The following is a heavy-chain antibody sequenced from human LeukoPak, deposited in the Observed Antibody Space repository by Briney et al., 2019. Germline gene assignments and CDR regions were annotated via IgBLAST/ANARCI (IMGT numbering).Heavy chain of an antibody. J-gene: IGHJ4*02. CDR2: ISDSGKNV. Sequence: GGSLRLSCAASGFNFNTYGMSWVRQAPGKGLEWLSSISDSGKNVYYADSVKGRFTISRHNSKSTLYLQMNSLSAEDTAVYYCAKRVEYKSPSGGYFDYWGQGTLVTVSS. CDR1: GFNFNTYG. V-gene: IGHV3-23*01. D-gene: IGHD2-8*02. CDR3: AKRVEYKSPSGGYFDY.